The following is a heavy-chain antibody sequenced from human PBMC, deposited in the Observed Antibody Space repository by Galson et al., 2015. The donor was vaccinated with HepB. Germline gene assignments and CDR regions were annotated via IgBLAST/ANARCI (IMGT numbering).Heavy chain of an antibody. Sequence: SVKVSCKASGYTFTSYYMHWVRQAPGQGLEWMGIINPSGGSTSYAQKLQGRVTMTEDTSTDTAYMELSSLRSEDTAVYYCATNMVVAAPYFDYWGQGTLVTVSS. V-gene: IGHV1-46*04. D-gene: IGHD2-15*01. CDR3: ATNMVVAAPYFDY. CDR1: GYTFTSYY. CDR2: INPSGGST. J-gene: IGHJ4*02.